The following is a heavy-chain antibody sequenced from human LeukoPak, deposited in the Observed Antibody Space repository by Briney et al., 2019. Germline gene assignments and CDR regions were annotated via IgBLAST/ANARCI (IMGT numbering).Heavy chain of an antibody. CDR3: SRDVTNTGGWFDP. Sequence: ETLSLTCTVSGGSINNYFWSWIRQSPGKGLEWIGYMDDSGGANYNPSLKSRVTMSVDTPRNQFSLKLSSVTAADTAVYYCSRDVTNTGGWFDPWGQGTLVTVSS. D-gene: IGHD2-2*01. CDR1: GGSINNYF. CDR2: MDDSGGA. V-gene: IGHV4-59*01. J-gene: IGHJ5*02.